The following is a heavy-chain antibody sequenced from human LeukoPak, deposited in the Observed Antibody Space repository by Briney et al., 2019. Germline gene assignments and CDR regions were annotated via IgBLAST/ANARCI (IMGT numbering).Heavy chain of an antibody. V-gene: IGHV1-69*04. J-gene: IGHJ3*02. Sequence: SVKVSCKASGGTFSSYAISWVRQALGQGLEWMGRIIPILGIANYAQKFQGRVTITADKATSTAYMELRSLRSEDTAVYDCARENILTGHDAFDIWGQGTMITVSS. CDR1: GGTFSSYA. D-gene: IGHD3-9*01. CDR3: ARENILTGHDAFDI. CDR2: IIPILGIA.